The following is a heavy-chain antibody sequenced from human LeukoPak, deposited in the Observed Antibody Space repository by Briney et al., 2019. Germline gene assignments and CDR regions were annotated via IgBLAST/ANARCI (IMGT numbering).Heavy chain of an antibody. V-gene: IGHV3-48*03. CDR3: AAREMAVSYYFDY. CDR1: GFTFRGYE. CDR2: ICGRGKTI. J-gene: IGHJ4*02. D-gene: IGHD5-24*01. Sequence: GGSLRLSCAASGFTFRGYEMNWVRQAPGKGLEWISYICGRGKTIYYADSVKGRFTISRDDAKNFLYLQMDSLRAEDTAVYYCAAREMAVSYYFDYWGQGTLVTVSS.